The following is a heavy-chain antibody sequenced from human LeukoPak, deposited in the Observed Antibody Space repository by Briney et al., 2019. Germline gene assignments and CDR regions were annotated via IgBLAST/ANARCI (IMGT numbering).Heavy chain of an antibody. CDR2: NYYSGST. D-gene: IGHD3-22*01. J-gene: IGHJ4*02. V-gene: IGHV4-31*03. CDR3: ARARPNYYDSSGYSD. CDR1: GRSISSVGYY. Sequence: SQTLSLTCTVSGRSISSVGYYWSWIRQNPGKGLEWNRHNYYSGSTYYNPSLKSRVTISLDTSKNQFSLKLSSVTAADTAVYYCARARPNYYDSSGYSDWGQGTLVSVSS.